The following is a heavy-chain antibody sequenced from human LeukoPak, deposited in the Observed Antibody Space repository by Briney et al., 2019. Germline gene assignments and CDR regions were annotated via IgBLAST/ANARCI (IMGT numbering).Heavy chain of an antibody. D-gene: IGHD1-7*01. Sequence: GRSLRLSCAGSGFTVSSYYMSWVRQAPGKGLEWVSLLYSDGGTDYADSVKGRFTISRDNSKNTLYLQMNSLTTDDTAVYYCARRNYPDAFDIWGQGTMVTVS. V-gene: IGHV3-66*01. J-gene: IGHJ3*02. CDR1: GFTVSSYY. CDR2: LYSDGGT. CDR3: ARRNYPDAFDI.